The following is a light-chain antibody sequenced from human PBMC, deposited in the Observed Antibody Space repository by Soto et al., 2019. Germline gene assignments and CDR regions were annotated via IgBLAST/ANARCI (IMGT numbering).Light chain of an antibody. V-gene: IGKV3D-20*02. CDR3: QQRSNWPPT. CDR2: DAS. J-gene: IGKJ5*01. CDR1: QSVSSSY. Sequence: ELVSTQSAVTLSLSPGERATLSCRASQSVSSSYLAWYQQKPGQAPRLLIYDASNRATGIPARFSGSGSGTDFTLSISSLEPEDFAVYYCQQRSNWPPTFGQGTRLEIK.